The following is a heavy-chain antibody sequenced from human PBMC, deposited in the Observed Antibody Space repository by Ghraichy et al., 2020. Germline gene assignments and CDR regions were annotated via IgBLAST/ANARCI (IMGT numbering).Heavy chain of an antibody. CDR3: ARVDRVERYSYGSSYFDY. CDR1: GFTFSSYE. D-gene: IGHD5-18*01. CDR2: ISSSGSTI. V-gene: IGHV3-48*03. Sequence: GESLNISCAASGFTFSSYEMNWVRQAPGKGLEWVSYISSSGSTIYYADSVKGRFTISRDNAKNSLYLQMNSLRAEDTAVYYCARVDRVERYSYGSSYFDYWGQGTLVTVSS. J-gene: IGHJ4*02.